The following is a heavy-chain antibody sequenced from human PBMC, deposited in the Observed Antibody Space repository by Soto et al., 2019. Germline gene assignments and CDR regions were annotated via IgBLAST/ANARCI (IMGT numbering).Heavy chain of an antibody. V-gene: IGHV3-48*01. CDR3: ARGGLPELDVLLWFGELFLDY. Sequence: GGSLRLSCAASGFTFSSYSMNWVRQAPGKGLEWVSYISSSGSTIFYADSVKGRFTISRDNADNSLYLQMNSLRSEDTAVYYCARGGLPELDVLLWFGELFLDYWGQGTLVTVSS. CDR2: ISSSGSTI. CDR1: GFTFSSYS. D-gene: IGHD3-10*01. J-gene: IGHJ4*02.